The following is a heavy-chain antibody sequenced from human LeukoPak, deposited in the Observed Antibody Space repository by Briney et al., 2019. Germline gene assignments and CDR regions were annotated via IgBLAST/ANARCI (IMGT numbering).Heavy chain of an antibody. CDR2: INPDSGDT. Sequence: ASVKVSCKASGYTFNDYFLRWVRQARGQGLEWVGWINPDSGDTKYTQKFQGRVTMTRDTSISTAYMELSRLRSDDTAVYYCAGGLQAAYWGQGTLVTVSS. D-gene: IGHD4-11*01. V-gene: IGHV1-2*02. CDR3: AGGLQAAY. CDR1: GYTFNDYF. J-gene: IGHJ4*02.